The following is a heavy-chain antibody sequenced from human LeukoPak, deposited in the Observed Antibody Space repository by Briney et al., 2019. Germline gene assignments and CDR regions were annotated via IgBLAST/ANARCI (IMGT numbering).Heavy chain of an antibody. CDR2: INPDKGGT. D-gene: IGHD4-17*01. J-gene: IGHJ4*02. CDR1: GYSFTTYA. Sequence: ASVKVSFKASGYSFTTYATHWVRQAPGQRGERMGWINPDKGGTKYSQNFQGRITVTRDTSASTTYIELSSLVSEDTAVYYCARRLKGSYGNLFDYWGQGTLVTVSS. V-gene: IGHV1-3*01. CDR3: ARRLKGSYGNLFDY.